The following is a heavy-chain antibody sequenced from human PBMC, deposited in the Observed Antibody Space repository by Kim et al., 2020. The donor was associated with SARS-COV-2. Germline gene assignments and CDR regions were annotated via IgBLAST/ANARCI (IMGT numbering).Heavy chain of an antibody. J-gene: IGHJ3*02. Sequence: GGSLRLSCAASGFTFSSYSMNWVRQAPGKGLEWVSYISSSSSTIYYADSVKGRFTISRDNAKNSLYLQMNSLRDEDTAVYYCARDPSHPQQQLVPDDAFDIWGQGTMVTVSS. V-gene: IGHV3-48*02. CDR2: ISSSSSTI. CDR1: GFTFSSYS. CDR3: ARDPSHPQQQLVPDDAFDI. D-gene: IGHD6-13*01.